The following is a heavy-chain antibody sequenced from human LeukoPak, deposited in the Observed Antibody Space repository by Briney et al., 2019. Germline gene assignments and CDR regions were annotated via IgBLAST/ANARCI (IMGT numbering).Heavy chain of an antibody. CDR3: ASRTYYYGSGSYYGLMDV. D-gene: IGHD3-10*01. CDR2: INHSGST. J-gene: IGHJ6*02. Sequence: SETLSLTCAVYGGSFSGYYWSWIRQPPGKGLEWIGEINHSGSTNYNPSLKSRVTISVDTSKNQFSLKLGSVTAADTAVYYCASRTYYYGSGSYYGLMDVWGQGTTVTVSS. V-gene: IGHV4-34*01. CDR1: GGSFSGYY.